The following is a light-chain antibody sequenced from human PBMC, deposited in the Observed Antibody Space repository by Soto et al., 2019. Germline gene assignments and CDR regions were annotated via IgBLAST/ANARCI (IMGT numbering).Light chain of an antibody. CDR1: QSISSW. CDR3: QQYNSS. J-gene: IGKJ4*01. V-gene: IGKV1-5*01. CDR2: DAS. Sequence: DIQMNQSPSTLSASVGDRVTITCRASQSISSWLAWYQQKPGKATKLLIYDASSLESGVPSRFSGSGSGTEFTLTISSLQPDDFATYYCQQYNSSFGGGTKVEIK.